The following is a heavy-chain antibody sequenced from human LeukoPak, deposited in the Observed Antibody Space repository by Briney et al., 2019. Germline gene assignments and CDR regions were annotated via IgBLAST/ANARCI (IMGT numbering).Heavy chain of an antibody. J-gene: IGHJ4*02. CDR3: VRDRYGDTDY. Sequence: GGSLRLSCAASGLTFSSYAMSWVRQAPGKRLEWVSAISGSGDSSYNADSVKGRFTISRDNSKNTLYLQMNSLRVEDTAIYYCVRDRYGDTDYWGQGTLVTVSS. CDR2: ISGSGDSS. D-gene: IGHD2-21*01. CDR1: GLTFSSYA. V-gene: IGHV3-23*01.